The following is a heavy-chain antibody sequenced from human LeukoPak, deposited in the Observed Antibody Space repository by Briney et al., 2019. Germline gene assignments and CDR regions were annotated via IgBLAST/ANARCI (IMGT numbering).Heavy chain of an antibody. J-gene: IGHJ6*02. D-gene: IGHD2-2*01. CDR3: AKDTCSSTSCPPSDPVLYGMDV. Sequence: PGGSLRLSCAASGFTVSSNYMSWVRQAPGKGLEWVAVISYDGSNKYYADSVKGRFTISRDNSKNTLYLQMNSLRAEDTAVYYCAKDTCSSTSCPPSDPVLYGMDVWGQGTTVTVSS. CDR2: ISYDGSNK. V-gene: IGHV3-30*18. CDR1: GFTVSSNY.